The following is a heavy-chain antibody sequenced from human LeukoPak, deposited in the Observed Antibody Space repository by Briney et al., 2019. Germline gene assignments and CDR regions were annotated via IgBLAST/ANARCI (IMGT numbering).Heavy chain of an antibody. CDR1: GFTFSSYG. Sequence: LSGGSLRLSCAASGFTFSSYGMHWVRQAPGKGLEWVAVIWYDGSNKYYADSVKGRFTISRDNSKNTLYLQMNSLRAEDTAVYYCARGFRNLHYYYYYGMDVWGQGTTVTVSS. CDR2: IWYDGSNK. D-gene: IGHD1-14*01. V-gene: IGHV3-33*01. CDR3: ARGFRNLHYYYYYGMDV. J-gene: IGHJ6*02.